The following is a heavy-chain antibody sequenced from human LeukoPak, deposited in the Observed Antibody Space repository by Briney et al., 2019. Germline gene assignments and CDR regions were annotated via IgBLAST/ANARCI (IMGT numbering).Heavy chain of an antibody. CDR3: ARGMAEAYDYNWFDP. J-gene: IGHJ5*02. D-gene: IGHD5-12*01. V-gene: IGHV4-4*07. CDR2: IYASGTT. CDR1: GGSVSNYY. Sequence: SETLSLTCTVSGGSVSNYYWSWVRQPAGKGLEWIGRIYASGTTRYNPSLQSRVTMSVDMSKNQFSLTLTSVTAADTAVYFCARGMAEAYDYNWFDPWGQGILVTVSS.